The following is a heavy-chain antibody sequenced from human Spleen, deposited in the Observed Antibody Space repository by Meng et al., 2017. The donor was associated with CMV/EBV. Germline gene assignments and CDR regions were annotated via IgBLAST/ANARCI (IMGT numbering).Heavy chain of an antibody. D-gene: IGHD2-2*01. J-gene: IGHJ4*02. CDR3: ARQEWVVPTGL. CDR1: GFRFSDYS. CDR2: ISGSGITI. V-gene: IGHV3-11*01. Sequence: SCASSGFRFSDYSTTLIRQAPGKGLEWVAYISGSGITIHYADSVKGRFTISRDNVKSSLYLQMNSLRAEDTAVYYCARQEWVVPTGLWGQGTLVTVSS.